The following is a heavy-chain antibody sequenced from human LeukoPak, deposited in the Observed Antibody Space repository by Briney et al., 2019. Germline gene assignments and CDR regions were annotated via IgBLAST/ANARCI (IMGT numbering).Heavy chain of an antibody. CDR2: IKQDGSEK. Sequence: GGSLRLSCAASGFTFSSYWMSWVRQAPGKGLEWVANIKQDGSEKYYVDSVKGRFTISRDNAKNSLYLQMNSLRAEDTAVYYCARDTPTYYDILTGYYKGNYFDYWGQGTLVTVSS. CDR3: ARDTPTYYDILTGYYKGNYFDY. V-gene: IGHV3-7*01. D-gene: IGHD3-9*01. CDR1: GFTFSSYW. J-gene: IGHJ4*02.